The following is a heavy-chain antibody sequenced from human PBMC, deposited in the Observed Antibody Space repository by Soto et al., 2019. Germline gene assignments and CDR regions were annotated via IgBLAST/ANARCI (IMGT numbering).Heavy chain of an antibody. CDR1: VGSISSFY. CDR3: ARGSSRWDY. CDR2: IYSGGRN. J-gene: IGHJ4*02. V-gene: IGHV4-4*07. Sequence: AKTLSLSCAVSVGSISSFYWSWIRQPAGKGLEWIGRIYSGGRNNYNPSLKSRVTMSVDTSKNQFSLRLSSVTAADTAMYYCARGSSRWDYWGQGTLVTVSS. D-gene: IGHD6-13*01.